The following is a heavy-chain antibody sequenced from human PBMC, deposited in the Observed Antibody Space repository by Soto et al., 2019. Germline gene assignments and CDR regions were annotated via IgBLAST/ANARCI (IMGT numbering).Heavy chain of an antibody. CDR3: ARGREDNSYNHLVHLFDS. V-gene: IGHV4-59*01. CDR2: VHHTGNT. J-gene: IGHJ4*02. CDR1: GDSIRDSF. D-gene: IGHD2-15*01. Sequence: SETLSLTCSVSGDSIRDSFWSWVRQPPGKGLEWIGLVHHTGNTNYNPSLETRVTMLVDTSANHFYLTLNSVTPADTAIYYCARGREDNSYNHLVHLFDSWGEG.